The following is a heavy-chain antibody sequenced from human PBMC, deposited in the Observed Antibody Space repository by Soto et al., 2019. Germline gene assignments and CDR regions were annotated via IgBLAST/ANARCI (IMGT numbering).Heavy chain of an antibody. CDR2: MRANSGDT. D-gene: IGHD3-3*02. V-gene: IGHV1-8*01. CDR1: RDIITNFD. J-gene: IGHJ5*02. CDR3: ARYIYGQGFQA. Sequence: VQLVQPGAEVRKPGASVKVSCKASRDIITNFDFNWVRQATGQGLEWIGWMRANSGDTGHDQKFQGRVRMTRDTSTRTAYMELSSLRAEVTAVSYCARYIYGQGFQAWGQGTLVFVSS.